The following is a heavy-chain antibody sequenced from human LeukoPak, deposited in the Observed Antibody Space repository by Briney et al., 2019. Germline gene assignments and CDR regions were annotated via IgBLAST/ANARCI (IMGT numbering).Heavy chain of an antibody. CDR2: IYHSGST. CDR3: ARDLYYYDSSGYKAHNWFDP. Sequence: RSSETLSLTCAVSGVSISSSNWWSWVRQPPGKGLEWIGEIYHSGSTNYNPSLKSRVTISVDKSKNQFSLKLSSVTAADTAVYYCARDLYYYDSSGYKAHNWFDPWGQGTLVTVSS. V-gene: IGHV4-4*02. D-gene: IGHD3-22*01. CDR1: GVSISSSNW. J-gene: IGHJ5*02.